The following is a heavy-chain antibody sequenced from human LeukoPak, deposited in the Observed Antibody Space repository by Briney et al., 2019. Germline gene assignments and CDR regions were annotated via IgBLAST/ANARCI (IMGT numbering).Heavy chain of an antibody. J-gene: IGHJ6*03. V-gene: IGHV1-2*02. CDR3: ARDYCGSGSYYNVIYYYYMDV. CDR1: GYTFTGYY. CDR2: INPNSGGT. D-gene: IGHD3-10*01. Sequence: GASVKVSCKASGYTFTGYYMHWVRQAPGQGLEWMGWINPNSGGTDYAQKFQGRVTMTRDMSTSTVYMELSSLRSEDTAVYYCARDYCGSGSYYNVIYYYYMDVWGKGTTVTVSS.